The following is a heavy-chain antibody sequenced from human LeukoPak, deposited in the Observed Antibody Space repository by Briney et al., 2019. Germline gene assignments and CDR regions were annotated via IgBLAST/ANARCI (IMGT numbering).Heavy chain of an antibody. CDR2: IWYDGSNK. V-gene: IGHV3-33*01. CDR1: GFTFSSYG. D-gene: IGHD1-26*01. Sequence: PGGSLRPSCAASGFTFSSYGMHWVRQAPGKGLEGGAVIWYDGSNKYYADSVKGRFTISRDNSKNTLYLQMNSLRAEDTAVYYCARGWWEGYYYYAMDVWGQGTTVTVSS. CDR3: ARGWWEGYYYYAMDV. J-gene: IGHJ6*02.